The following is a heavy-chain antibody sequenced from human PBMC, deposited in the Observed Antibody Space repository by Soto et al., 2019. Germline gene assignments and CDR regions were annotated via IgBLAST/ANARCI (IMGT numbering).Heavy chain of an antibody. CDR3: ARILSSSWYYYYYMDV. D-gene: IGHD6-6*01. V-gene: IGHV4-59*01. CDR2: IYYSGST. Sequence: PSETLSLTCTVSGGSISSYYWSWIRQPPGKGLEWIGYIYYSGSTNYNPSLKSRVTISVDTSKNQFSLKLSSVTAADTAVYYCARILSSSWYYYYYMDVWGKGTTVTVSS. J-gene: IGHJ6*03. CDR1: GGSISSYY.